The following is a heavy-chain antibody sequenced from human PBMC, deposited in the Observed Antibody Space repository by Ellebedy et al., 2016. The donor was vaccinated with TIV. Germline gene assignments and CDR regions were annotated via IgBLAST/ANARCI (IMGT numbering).Heavy chain of an antibody. D-gene: IGHD4/OR15-4a*01. V-gene: IGHV3-7*01. J-gene: IGHJ2*01. Sequence: PGGSLRLSCAASGFTFSSYWMNWVRQAPGKGLEWVANIKEGGSEKYYVDSVKGRFTISRDNAKNSLYLQMNNLRAEDTAVYYCARGNDYGDDVSLWYFDRWGRGTLVTVSS. CDR3: ARGNDYGDDVSLWYFDR. CDR1: GFTFSSYW. CDR2: IKEGGSEK.